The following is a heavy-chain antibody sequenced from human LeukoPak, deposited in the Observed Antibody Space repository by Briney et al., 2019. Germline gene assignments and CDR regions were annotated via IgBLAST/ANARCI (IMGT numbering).Heavy chain of an antibody. CDR2: IYYSGST. D-gene: IGHD3-22*01. J-gene: IGHJ4*02. CDR1: GGSFSGYY. CDR3: ARATYYYDSSGYYY. Sequence: SETLSLTCAVYGGSFSGYYWSWIRQPPGKGLEWIGSIYYSGSTYYNPSLKSRVTISVDTSKNQFSLKLSSVTAADTAVYYCARATYYYDSSGYYYWGQGTLVTVSS. V-gene: IGHV4-34*01.